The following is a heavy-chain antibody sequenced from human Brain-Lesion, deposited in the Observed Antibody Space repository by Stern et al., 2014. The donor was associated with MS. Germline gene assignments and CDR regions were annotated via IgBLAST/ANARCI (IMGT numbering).Heavy chain of an antibody. CDR1: GGSISSGGYY. Sequence: QVQLVESGPGLVKPSQTLSLSCTVSGGSISSGGYYWSWIRQPAGKGLEWIGRIFTRGTSGNTPSTKGGVTISMDTSKNQFSLRLNSMTAADTAVYYCARGRVVPGFQYYATDVWGQGTTVIVSS. V-gene: IGHV4-61*02. J-gene: IGHJ6*02. CDR3: ARGRVVPGFQYYATDV. CDR2: IFTRGTS. D-gene: IGHD2-2*01.